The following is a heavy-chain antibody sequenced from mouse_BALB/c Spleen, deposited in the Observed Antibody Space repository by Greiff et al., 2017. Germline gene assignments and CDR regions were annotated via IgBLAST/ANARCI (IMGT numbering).Heavy chain of an antibody. V-gene: IGHV3-6*02. Sequence: EVKLVESGPGLVKPSQSLSLTCSVTGYSITSGYYWNWIRQFPGNKLEWMGYISYDGSNNYNPSLKNRISITRDTSKNQFFLKLNSVTTEDTATYYCARVLYAYFDYWGQGTTLTVSS. CDR1: GYSITSGYY. D-gene: IGHD2-10*02. CDR3: ARVLYAYFDY. J-gene: IGHJ2*01. CDR2: ISYDGSN.